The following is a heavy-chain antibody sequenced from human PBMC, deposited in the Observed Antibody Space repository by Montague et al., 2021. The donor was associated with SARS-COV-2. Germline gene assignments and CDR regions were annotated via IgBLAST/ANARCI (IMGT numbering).Heavy chain of an antibody. J-gene: IGHJ4*02. CDR2: FDNGGDST. CDR1: GFTFSGYG. D-gene: IGHD5-24*01. Sequence: SLSLSFSASGFTFSGYGMSWVRQAPGKGLEWVSGFDNGGDSTYYTNSVKGRFTISRDIYKNTLYLQMNSLTAEDTAVYYCAKIVFQGGSNVFDNWGQGTLVTVSS. CDR3: AKIVFQGGSNVFDN. V-gene: IGHV3-23*01.